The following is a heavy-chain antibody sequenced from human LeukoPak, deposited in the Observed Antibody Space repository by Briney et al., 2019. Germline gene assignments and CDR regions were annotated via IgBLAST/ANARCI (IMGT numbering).Heavy chain of an antibody. D-gene: IGHD2-2*01. CDR3: AREGCSSTSCYRYYYYYYGMDV. J-gene: IGHJ6*04. CDR1: GFTFSSYE. V-gene: IGHV3-48*03. CDR2: ISSSGSTI. Sequence: QPGGSLRLSCAASGFTFSSYEMNWVRQAPGKGLEWVSYISSSGSTIYYADSVKGRFTISRDNAKNSLYLQMSSLRAEDTAVYYCAREGCSSTSCYRYYYYYYGMDVWGKGTTVTVSS.